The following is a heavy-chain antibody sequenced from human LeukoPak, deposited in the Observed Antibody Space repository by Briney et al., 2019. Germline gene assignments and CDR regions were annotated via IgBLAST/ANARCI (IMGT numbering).Heavy chain of an antibody. J-gene: IGHJ3*02. CDR3: ARSFLLWSGIFLSVPELLNAFDI. D-gene: IGHD3-10*01. Sequence: SETLSLTCAVYGGSFSGYYWSWIRQPPGKGLEWIGEINHSGSTNYNPSLKSRVTISVDTSKNQFSLKLSSVTAADTAVYYCARSFLLWSGIFLSVPELLNAFDIWGQGTMVTVSS. V-gene: IGHV4-34*01. CDR1: GGSFSGYY. CDR2: INHSGST.